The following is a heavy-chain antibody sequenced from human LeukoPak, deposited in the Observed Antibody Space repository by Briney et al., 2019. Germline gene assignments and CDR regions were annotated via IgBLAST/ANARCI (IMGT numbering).Heavy chain of an antibody. J-gene: IGHJ4*02. Sequence: PSETLSLTCAVYGGSFSGYYWSWVRQPPGKGLEWIGEIYHSGSTNNNPSLKSRVTISVDKSKNQFSLKLSSVTAADTAVYYCARATSGGWYDYWGQGTLVTVSS. CDR2: IYHSGST. V-gene: IGHV4-34*01. CDR1: GGSFSGYY. CDR3: ARATSGGWYDY. D-gene: IGHD6-19*01.